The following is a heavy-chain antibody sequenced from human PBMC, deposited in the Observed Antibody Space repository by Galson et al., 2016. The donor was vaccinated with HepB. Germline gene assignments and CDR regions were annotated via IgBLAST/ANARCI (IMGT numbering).Heavy chain of an antibody. CDR2: IAARSDGS. CDR3: VRDNFADY. J-gene: IGHJ4*02. V-gene: IGHV3-23*01. Sequence: SLRLSCAASGFTFSNYPMNWVRQAPGKGLQWVSTIAARSDGSYYEDSVRGRFTISRDNSKNTLSLQMNNLGVADTALYFCVRDNFADYWGQGTLVTVSS. CDR1: GFTFSNYP. D-gene: IGHD4-23*01.